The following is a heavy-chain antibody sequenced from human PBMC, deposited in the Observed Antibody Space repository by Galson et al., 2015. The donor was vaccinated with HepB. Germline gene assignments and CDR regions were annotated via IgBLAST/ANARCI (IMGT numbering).Heavy chain of an antibody. D-gene: IGHD6-19*01. J-gene: IGHJ2*01. V-gene: IGHV1-2*02. CDR2: INPNSGGT. CDR1: GYTFTGYY. CDR3: ARGVFLGVAVPYWYFDL. Sequence: SVKVSCKASGYTFTGYYMHWVRQAPGQGLEWMGWINPNSGGTNYAQKFQGRVTMTRDTSISTAYMELSRLRSDDTAVYYCARGVFLGVAVPYWYFDLWGRGTLVTVSS.